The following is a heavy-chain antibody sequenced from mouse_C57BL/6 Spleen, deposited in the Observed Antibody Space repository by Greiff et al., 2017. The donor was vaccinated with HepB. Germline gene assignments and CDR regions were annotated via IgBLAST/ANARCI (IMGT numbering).Heavy chain of an antibody. CDR1: GYTFTSYW. D-gene: IGHD1-1*01. Sequence: QVQLQQPGAELVKPGASVKLSCKASGYTFTSYWMHWVKQRPGQGLEWIGMIHPNSGSTNYNEKFKSKATLTVDKSSSTAYMQLSSLTSEDSAVYYCARPFGVVATDAMDYWGQGTSVTVSS. V-gene: IGHV1-64*01. CDR2: IHPNSGST. CDR3: ARPFGVVATDAMDY. J-gene: IGHJ4*01.